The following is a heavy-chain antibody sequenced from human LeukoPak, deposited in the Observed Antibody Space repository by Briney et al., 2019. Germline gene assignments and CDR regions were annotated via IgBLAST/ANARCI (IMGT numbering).Heavy chain of an antibody. CDR2: ISYDGSNK. CDR3: AKRPDAFDI. CDR1: GFTFSSYA. Sequence: GRSLRLSCAASGFTFSSYAMHWVRQAPGKGLEWVAVISYDGSNKYYADSVKGRFTISRDNSKNTLYLQMNSLRAEDTAVYYCAKRPDAFDIWGQGTMVTVSS. J-gene: IGHJ3*02. V-gene: IGHV3-30*04.